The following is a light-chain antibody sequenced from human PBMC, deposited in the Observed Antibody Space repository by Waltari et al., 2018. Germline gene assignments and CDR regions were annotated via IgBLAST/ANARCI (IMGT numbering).Light chain of an antibody. Sequence: SYELTQPPSVSVSPGQTASITCSGDELGNKYTCWYQQKPGQSPVLVIYQDRRRPSGIPERFSGSSSGNTATLTISGTQAMDEADYCCQAWDSSIGRVVFGGGTQLTVL. J-gene: IGLJ2*01. CDR1: ELGNKY. CDR2: QDR. V-gene: IGLV3-1*01. CDR3: QAWDSSIGRVV.